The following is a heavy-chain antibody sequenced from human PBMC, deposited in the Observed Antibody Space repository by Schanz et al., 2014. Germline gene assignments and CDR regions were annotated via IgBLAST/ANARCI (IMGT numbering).Heavy chain of an antibody. Sequence: EVQLVASGGGLVQPGRSLRLSCAASGFPFNEYGMLWVRQAPGKGLEWVSSISWNSGSIDYADSVKGRFTISRDNAKNSLYLQMNSLRAEDTALYYCAKDGIMVQGVIWERCFDSWGQGTLVTVSS. V-gene: IGHV3-9*01. D-gene: IGHD3-10*01. J-gene: IGHJ4*02. CDR1: GFPFNEYG. CDR2: ISWNSGSI. CDR3: AKDGIMVQGVIWERCFDS.